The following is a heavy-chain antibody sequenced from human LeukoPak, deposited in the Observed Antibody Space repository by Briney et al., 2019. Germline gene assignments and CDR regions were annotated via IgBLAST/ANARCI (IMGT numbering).Heavy chain of an antibody. V-gene: IGHV4-39*07. CDR3: ARVWIASRSYYDDRGAFDY. CDR1: GGSISSSSYY. CDR2: IYNAGST. J-gene: IGHJ4*02. D-gene: IGHD1-26*01. Sequence: PSETLSLTCTVSGGSISSSSYYWGWIRQPPGRGLEWIGSIYNAGSTNYNPSLKSRVTISVDTSKNQFSLKLNSVTAADTAVYYCARVWIASRSYYDDRGAFDYWGQGTLVTVSS.